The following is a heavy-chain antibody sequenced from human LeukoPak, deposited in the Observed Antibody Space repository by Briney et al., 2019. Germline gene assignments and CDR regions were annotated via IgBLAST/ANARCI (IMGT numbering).Heavy chain of an antibody. J-gene: IGHJ4*02. CDR1: GFTFSSYA. V-gene: IGHV3-7*01. Sequence: GGSLRLSCAASGFTFSSYAMSWVRQAPGKGLEWVANIKQNGSEKYYVDSVKGRFTISRDNAKNSLYLQMNSLRAEDTAVYYCARVSMYSYGRITWGQGTLVTVSS. CDR3: ARVSMYSYGRIT. CDR2: IKQNGSEK. D-gene: IGHD5-18*01.